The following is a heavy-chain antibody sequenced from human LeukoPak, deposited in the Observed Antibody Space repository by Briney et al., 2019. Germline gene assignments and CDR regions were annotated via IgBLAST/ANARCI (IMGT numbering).Heavy chain of an antibody. J-gene: IGHJ6*03. V-gene: IGHV4-61*02. CDR1: GGSISSGSYY. CDR2: TYTSGST. D-gene: IGHD3-3*01. CDR3: ARSTYDFWSGYYYMDV. Sequence: SQTLSLTCTVSGGSISSGSYYWSWFRQPPGTGLEWFGRTYTSGSTNYNPSLKSRVTISVDTSKNQFSLKLSSVTAADTAVYYCARSTYDFWSGYYYMDVWGKGTTVTVSS.